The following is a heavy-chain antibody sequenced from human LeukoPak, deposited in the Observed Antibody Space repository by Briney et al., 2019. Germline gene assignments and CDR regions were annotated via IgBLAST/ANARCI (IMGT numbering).Heavy chain of an antibody. CDR1: GYTFTSYG. Sequence: VASVKVSCKASGYTFTSYGISWVRQAPGQGLEWMVWINTNTGNPTYAQGFTGRFVFSLDTSVSTAYLQISSLKAEDTAVYYCARDPVSGWYTGWFDPWGQGTLVTVSS. J-gene: IGHJ5*02. V-gene: IGHV7-4-1*02. D-gene: IGHD6-19*01. CDR3: ARDPVSGWYTGWFDP. CDR2: INTNTGNP.